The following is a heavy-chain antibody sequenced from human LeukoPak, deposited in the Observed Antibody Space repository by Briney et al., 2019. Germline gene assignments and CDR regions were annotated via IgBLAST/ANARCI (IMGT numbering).Heavy chain of an antibody. Sequence: GGSLRLSCVASGFPFSSYWMTWVRQAPGKGLEWVANIKQDGSKKSYVDSVKGRFTISRDNSKNTLSLLLSSLRAEDTAVYYCAKDRYSYAFEYSDSWGQGTLVTVSS. CDR2: IKQDGSKK. V-gene: IGHV3-7*01. CDR1: GFPFSSYW. J-gene: IGHJ4*02. CDR3: AKDRYSYAFEYSDS. D-gene: IGHD5-18*01.